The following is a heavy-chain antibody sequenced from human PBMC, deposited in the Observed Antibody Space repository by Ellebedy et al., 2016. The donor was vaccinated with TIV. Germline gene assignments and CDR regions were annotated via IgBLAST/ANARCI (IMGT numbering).Heavy chain of an antibody. CDR2: ISAYNDNT. CDR3: GRMVYYDSSGYLSDY. V-gene: IGHV1-18*01. D-gene: IGHD3-22*01. Sequence: ASVKVSCKASGYTFSSYGISWVRQAPGQGLEWMGWISAYNDNTNYAQKFQGRVTMTTDTSTSTAYMELRSLRSDDTAVYSCGRMVYYDSSGYLSDYWGQGTLVTVSS. J-gene: IGHJ4*02. CDR1: GYTFSSYG.